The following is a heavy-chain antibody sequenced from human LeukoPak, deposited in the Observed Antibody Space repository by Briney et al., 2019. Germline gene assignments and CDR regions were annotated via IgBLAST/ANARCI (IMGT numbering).Heavy chain of an antibody. J-gene: IGHJ3*02. CDR1: GFTFSSYA. CDR2: ISGSGGST. V-gene: IGHV3-23*01. CDR3: AKDCSSTSCYRSERAFDI. D-gene: IGHD2-2*02. Sequence: PGGSLRLSCAASGFTFSSYAMSWVRQAPGKGLEWVSAISGSGGSTYYADSVKGRFTISRDNSKNTLYLQMNSLRAEDTAVYYCAKDCSSTSCYRSERAFDIWGQGTMVTVSS.